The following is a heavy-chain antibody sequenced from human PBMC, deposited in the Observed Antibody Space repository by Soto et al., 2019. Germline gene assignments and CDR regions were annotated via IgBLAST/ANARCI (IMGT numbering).Heavy chain of an antibody. Sequence: QVQLVESGGGVVQPGRSLRLSCAASGFTFSSYAMHWVRQAPGKGLEWVAVISYDGSNKYYADSVKGRFTISRDNSKNTLYLQMNSLRAEDTAVYYCARGAPYYYDSSGYPWAAFDIWGKGTMVTVSS. CDR2: ISYDGSNK. CDR1: GFTFSSYA. J-gene: IGHJ3*02. V-gene: IGHV3-30-3*01. D-gene: IGHD3-22*01. CDR3: ARGAPYYYDSSGYPWAAFDI.